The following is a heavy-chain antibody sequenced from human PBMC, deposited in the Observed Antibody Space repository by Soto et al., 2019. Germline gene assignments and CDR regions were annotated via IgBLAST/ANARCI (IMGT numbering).Heavy chain of an antibody. CDR1: GGTFSSYT. CDR3: AREEGNYYDSSGYWGY. D-gene: IGHD3-22*01. Sequence: QVQLVQSGAEVKKPGSSVKVSCKASGGTFSSYTISWVRQAPGQGLEWMGRIIPILGIANYAQKFQGRVTITADKSTSTAYMELSSLRPEDTAVYYCAREEGNYYDSSGYWGYWGQGTLVTVSS. CDR2: IIPILGIA. J-gene: IGHJ4*02. V-gene: IGHV1-69*08.